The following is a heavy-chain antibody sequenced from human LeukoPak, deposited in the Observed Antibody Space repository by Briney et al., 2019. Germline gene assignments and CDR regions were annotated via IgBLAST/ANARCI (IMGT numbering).Heavy chain of an antibody. V-gene: IGHV1-69*05. Sequence: SVKDSCKASGGSFSSYAISWVRQAPGQGLEWMGRIIPIFGTANYAQKFQGRVTITTDESTSTAYMELSSLRSDETAVYYCASEGWLQRCSFDPWGQGTLVTVSS. J-gene: IGHJ5*02. D-gene: IGHD5-18*01. CDR3: ASEGWLQRCSFDP. CDR2: IIPIFGTA. CDR1: GGSFSSYA.